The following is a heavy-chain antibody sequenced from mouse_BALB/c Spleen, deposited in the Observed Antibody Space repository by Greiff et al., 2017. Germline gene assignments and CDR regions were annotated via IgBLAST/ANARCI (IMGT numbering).Heavy chain of an antibody. Sequence: EVMLVESGGGLVKPGGSRKLSCAASGFTFSSFGMHWVRQAPEKGLEWVAYISSGSSTIYYADTVKGRFTISRDNPKNTLFLQMTSLRSEDTAMYYCARDYYGSSFAYWGQGTLVTVSA. CDR3: ARDYYGSSFAY. V-gene: IGHV5-17*02. D-gene: IGHD1-1*01. CDR1: GFTFSSFG. J-gene: IGHJ3*01. CDR2: ISSGSSTI.